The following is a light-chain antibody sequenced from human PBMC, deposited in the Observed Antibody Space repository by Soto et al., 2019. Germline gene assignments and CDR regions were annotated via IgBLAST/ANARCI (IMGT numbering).Light chain of an antibody. CDR3: CSYAGSSTHAV. J-gene: IGLJ7*01. V-gene: IGLV2-23*02. Sequence: QSVLTQPASVSGSPGQSITISCTGTSSDVGSYNLVSWYQQHPGKAPKLMIYEVSKRPSGVSNRFSGSKSGNTASLTISGLQAEDEADYYCCSYAGSSTHAVFGGGTKLTVL. CDR2: EVS. CDR1: SSDVGSYNL.